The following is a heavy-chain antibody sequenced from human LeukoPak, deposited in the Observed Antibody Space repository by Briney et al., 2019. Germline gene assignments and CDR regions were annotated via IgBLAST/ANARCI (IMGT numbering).Heavy chain of an antibody. D-gene: IGHD2-2*01. J-gene: IGHJ4*02. CDR1: GFTFTTYW. Sequence: GGSLRLSCAASGFTFTTYWLAWVRQAPGKGLEWVANIRQDGGEKYYVDSVKGRFTISRDNAQDSLYLHINSLGAEDTAVYYCARHREGTTQVGLFNYWGQGTLVTVSS. V-gene: IGHV3-7*01. CDR3: ARHREGTTQVGLFNY. CDR2: IRQDGGEK.